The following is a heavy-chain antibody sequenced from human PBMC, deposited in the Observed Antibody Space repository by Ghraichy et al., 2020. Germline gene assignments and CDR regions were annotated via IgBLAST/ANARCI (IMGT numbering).Heavy chain of an antibody. Sequence: GESLNISCAASGFTFSNAWMSWVRQAPGKGLEWVGRIKSKTDGGTTDYAAPVKGRFTISRDDSKNTLYLQMNSLKTEDTAVYYCTTVRDSSGYSLAIDYWGQGTLVTVSS. CDR3: TTVRDSSGYSLAIDY. V-gene: IGHV3-15*01. CDR2: IKSKTDGGTT. D-gene: IGHD3-22*01. J-gene: IGHJ4*02. CDR1: GFTFSNAW.